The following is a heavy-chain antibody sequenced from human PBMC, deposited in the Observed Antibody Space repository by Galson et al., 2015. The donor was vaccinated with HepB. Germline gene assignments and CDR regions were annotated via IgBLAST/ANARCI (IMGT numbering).Heavy chain of an antibody. CDR3: AKGGVAAAKSGYFDS. CDR1: GFTFSDSA. D-gene: IGHD6-13*01. V-gene: IGHV3-23*01. J-gene: IGHJ4*02. Sequence: SLRLSCAASGFTFSDSAMAWVRQAPGKGLEWVSVISGSGGSAIYADSVKGRFTISRDNSKKTLYLQMSSLRAEDTALFYCAKGGVAAAKSGYFDSWGQGTLVTVSP. CDR2: ISGSGGSA.